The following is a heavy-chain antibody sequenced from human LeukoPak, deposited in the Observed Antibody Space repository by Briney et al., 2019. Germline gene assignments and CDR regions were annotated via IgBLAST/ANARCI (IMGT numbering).Heavy chain of an antibody. CDR2: ISSSSATI. Sequence: GGSLRLSCEGSGFSLSAYNMNWVRQAPGKGLESVSYISSSSATIFYADSAKGRFTISRDNAKNSLYLQMNSLRPEDTAVYFCARDRHVPGLYYYYMDVWGKGTTVTVSS. J-gene: IGHJ6*03. V-gene: IGHV3-48*01. CDR1: GFSLSAYN. CDR3: ARDRHVPGLYYYYMDV. D-gene: IGHD6-6*01.